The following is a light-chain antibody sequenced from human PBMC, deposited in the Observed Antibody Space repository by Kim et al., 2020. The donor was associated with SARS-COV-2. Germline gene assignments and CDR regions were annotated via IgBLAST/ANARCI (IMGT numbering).Light chain of an antibody. Sequence: SPGERATLSCRASQSFSINYLAWYQQRPGQAPRLLIYGASNRATGIPDRFSGSGSGTDFSLTISRLEPEDFAVYFCQQFHILPWTFGRGTKVDIK. CDR1: QSFSINY. CDR3: QQFHILPWT. V-gene: IGKV3-20*01. CDR2: GAS. J-gene: IGKJ1*01.